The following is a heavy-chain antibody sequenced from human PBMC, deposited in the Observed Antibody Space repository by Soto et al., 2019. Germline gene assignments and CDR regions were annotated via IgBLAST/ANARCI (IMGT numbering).Heavy chain of an antibody. Sequence: PSETLSLTCAVSGGSISSSNWWSWVRQPPGKGLEWIGEIYHSGSTNYNPSLKSRVTISVDKSKNQFSRKLSSVTAADTAVYYCARVSIAAAGTAFYYGMEVWGRVTTVTVSS. D-gene: IGHD6-13*01. CDR3: ARVSIAAAGTAFYYGMEV. V-gene: IGHV4-4*02. CDR1: GGSISSSNW. CDR2: IYHSGST. J-gene: IGHJ6*02.